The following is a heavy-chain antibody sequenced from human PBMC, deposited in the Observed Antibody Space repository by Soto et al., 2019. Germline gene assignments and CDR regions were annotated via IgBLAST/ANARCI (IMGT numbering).Heavy chain of an antibody. J-gene: IGHJ6*02. CDR1: GFTFSSYA. CDR3: ANDAIFGETKGMDV. D-gene: IGHD3-3*01. Sequence: PGGSLRLSCAASGFTFSSYAMSWVRQAPGKGLEWVSAISGSGGSTYYADSVKGRFTISRDNSKNTLYLQMNSLRAEDTAVYYCANDAIFGETKGMDVWGQGTTVTVS. V-gene: IGHV3-23*01. CDR2: ISGSGGST.